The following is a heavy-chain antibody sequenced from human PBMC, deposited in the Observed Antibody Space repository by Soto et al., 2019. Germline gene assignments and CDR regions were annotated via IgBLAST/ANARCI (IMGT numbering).Heavy chain of an antibody. V-gene: IGHV1-18*04. CDR2: ISAYNGNT. CDR3: ARDPIIAAAAVNWFDP. J-gene: IGHJ5*02. D-gene: IGHD6-13*01. CDR1: GYTFTSYG. Sequence: ASVKVSCKASGYTFTSYGISWVRQAPGQGLEWMGWISAYNGNTNYAQKLQGRVTMTTDTSTSTAYMELRSLRSDDTAVYYCARDPIIAAAAVNWFDPWGQGTLVTVS.